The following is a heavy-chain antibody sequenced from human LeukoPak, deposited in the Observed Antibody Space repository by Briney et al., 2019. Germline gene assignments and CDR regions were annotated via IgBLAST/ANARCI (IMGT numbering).Heavy chain of an antibody. J-gene: IGHJ5*02. CDR3: ARDQTGITVAATGWFDP. D-gene: IGHD6-19*01. CDR2: ISNSGTTR. CDR1: GFTFSDHY. Sequence: PGGSLRLSCSASGFTFSDHYMSWIRQAQGRGLEWDSYISNSGTTRYYADSVKGRFTISRDNAKNSLYLQMNSLRAEDTAVYYCARDQTGITVAATGWFDPWGQGTLVTVSS. V-gene: IGHV3-11*04.